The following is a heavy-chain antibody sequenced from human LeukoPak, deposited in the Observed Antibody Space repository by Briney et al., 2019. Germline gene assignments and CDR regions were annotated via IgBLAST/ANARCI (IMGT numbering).Heavy chain of an antibody. CDR1: GFTFSSYA. D-gene: IGHD4-17*01. CDR3: ARGVTVTTDF. CDR2: ISSNGGST. Sequence: PGGSLRLSCAASGFTFSSYAMHWVRQAPGKGLEYVSAISSNGGSTYYANSVKGRFTISRDNSKNTLYLQMNSLRGEDTAMYYCARGVTVTTDFWGQGTLVTVSS. J-gene: IGHJ4*02. V-gene: IGHV3-64*01.